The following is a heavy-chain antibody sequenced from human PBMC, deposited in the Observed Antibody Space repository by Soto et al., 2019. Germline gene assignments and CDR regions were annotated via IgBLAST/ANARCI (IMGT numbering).Heavy chain of an antibody. V-gene: IGHV1-18*01. J-gene: IGHJ4*02. D-gene: IGHD6-6*01. CDR1: GYTFTSYG. CDR2: IRAYNGNT. Sequence: QFQLVQAGAEVKKPGAPVHVSCTASGYTFTSYGFSWVRQAPGQGREWMGWIRAYNGNTNYAEKFHDRVTMTTDTATSTAYMELRSLTSDDTAAYYCAREGQLGYGGQGPLFTVSS. CDR3: AREGQLGY.